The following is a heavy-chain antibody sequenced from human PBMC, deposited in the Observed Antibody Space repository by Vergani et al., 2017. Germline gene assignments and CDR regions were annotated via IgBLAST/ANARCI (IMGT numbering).Heavy chain of an antibody. CDR3: AKQYFVSGNYIFDY. V-gene: IGHV3-23*01. D-gene: IGHD3-10*01. J-gene: IGHJ4*02. CDR1: EFTFSNYA. CDR2: ISGRGVSA. Sequence: EVQLLESGGGLVQPGGSLRLTCAASEFTFSNYAMNWVRQAPGEGLEWVSGISGRGVSAYYTDSVKGRFTISRDNSKNMLFLQMNNLRTEDTAIYYCAKQYFVSGNYIFDYWGQGTLVTVSS.